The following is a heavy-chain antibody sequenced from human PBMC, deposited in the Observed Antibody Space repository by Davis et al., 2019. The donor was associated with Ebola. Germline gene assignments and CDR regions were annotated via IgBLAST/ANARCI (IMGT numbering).Heavy chain of an antibody. CDR3: AKDVGYCTNGVCLYYDAFDI. D-gene: IGHD2-8*01. CDR1: GFTFSSYA. Sequence: GESLKISCAASGFTFSSYAMSWVRQAPGKGLEWVSAISGSGGSTYYADSVKGRFTISRDNSKNTLYLQMNSLRAEDTAVYYCAKDVGYCTNGVCLYYDAFDIWGQGTMVTVSS. V-gene: IGHV3-23*01. CDR2: ISGSGGST. J-gene: IGHJ3*02.